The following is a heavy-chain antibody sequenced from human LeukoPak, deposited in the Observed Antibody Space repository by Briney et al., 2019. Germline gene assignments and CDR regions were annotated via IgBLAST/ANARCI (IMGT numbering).Heavy chain of an antibody. CDR2: IYYSGNT. J-gene: IGHJ5*02. V-gene: IGHV4-59*01. CDR1: GGSISSYY. CDR3: ARDPSPFYSGSYLGFDP. D-gene: IGHD1-26*01. Sequence: PSETLSLTCTVSGGSISSYYWSWIRQPPGKGLEWIGYIYYSGNTNYNPSLKSRVTISVVTSKNQFSMKLSSVTAADTAVYYCARDPSPFYSGSYLGFDPWGQGTLVTVSS.